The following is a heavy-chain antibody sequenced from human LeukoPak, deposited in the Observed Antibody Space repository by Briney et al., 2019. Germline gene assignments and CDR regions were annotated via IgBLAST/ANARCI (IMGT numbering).Heavy chain of an antibody. CDR1: GFTFDDYA. D-gene: IGHD1-14*01. CDR3: ATTTAFDY. Sequence: GGSLRLSCAASGFTFDDYAMHWVRQAPGKGLEWVSGISWNSGSIGYADSVKGRFTISRDNAKSSLFLQMNSLRADDTAIYYCATTTAFDYWGQGTLVIVSS. CDR2: ISWNSGSI. J-gene: IGHJ4*02. V-gene: IGHV3-9*01.